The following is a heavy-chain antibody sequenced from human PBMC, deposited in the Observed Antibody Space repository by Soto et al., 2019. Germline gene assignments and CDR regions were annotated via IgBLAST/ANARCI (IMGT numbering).Heavy chain of an antibody. Sequence: QVQLQQWGAGLLKPSETLSLTCAVYGGSFSGYYWSWIRQPPGKGLEWIGEINHSGSTNYNPAHKSRVTISVETSKSPFSLTLSSVTAAPPAVDYCAREQQLRGDYNWFDPWGQGTLVTVSS. CDR1: GGSFSGYY. J-gene: IGHJ5*02. D-gene: IGHD6-13*01. V-gene: IGHV4-34*01. CDR2: INHSGST. CDR3: AREQQLRGDYNWFDP.